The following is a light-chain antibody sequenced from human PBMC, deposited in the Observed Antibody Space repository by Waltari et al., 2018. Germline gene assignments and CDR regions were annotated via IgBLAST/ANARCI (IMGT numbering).Light chain of an antibody. CDR3: QQYNKWPLT. V-gene: IGKV3D-15*01. CDR2: GAS. CDR1: QSVGSN. J-gene: IGKJ2*01. Sequence: EIVMTQSPATLSVSPGERATLSCRASQSVGSNLAWYQQKPGQAPRLLIYGASTRATGIAARFSGCGSGTEFTLNISSLQSEDFAVYYCQQYNKWPLTFGQGTKLEIK.